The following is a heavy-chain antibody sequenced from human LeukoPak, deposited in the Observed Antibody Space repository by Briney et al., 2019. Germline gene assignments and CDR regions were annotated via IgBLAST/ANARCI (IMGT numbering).Heavy chain of an antibody. CDR3: ARERDHAFDI. CDR1: GDSVSSNNVA. CDR2: TYYESKWYN. V-gene: IGHV6-1*01. Sequence: SQTLPLTCAISGDSVSSNNVAWTWIRQSPSRGLEWLGRTYYESKWYNDYAVSVESRMTINPDTSKNQFSLQPNSVTPEDTAIYYCARERDHAFDIWGQGTMVTVSS. J-gene: IGHJ3*02.